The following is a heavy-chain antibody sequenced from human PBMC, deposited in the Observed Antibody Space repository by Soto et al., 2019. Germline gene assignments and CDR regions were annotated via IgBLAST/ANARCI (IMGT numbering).Heavy chain of an antibody. CDR3: ARVVLREMATTMDYYGMDV. J-gene: IGHJ6*02. D-gene: IGHD5-12*01. CDR1: GGTFSSYA. V-gene: IGHV1-69*13. CDR2: IVPIFGTA. Sequence: SVKVSCKASGGTFSSYAISWVRQAPGQGLEWMGGIVPIFGTANYAQKFQGRVTITADESTSTAYMELSSLRSEDTAVYYCARVVLREMATTMDYYGMDVWGQGTTVTVSS.